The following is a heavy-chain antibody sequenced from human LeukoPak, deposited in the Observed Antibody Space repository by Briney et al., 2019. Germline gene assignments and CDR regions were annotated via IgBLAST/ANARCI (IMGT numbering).Heavy chain of an antibody. V-gene: IGHV3-23*01. J-gene: IGHJ4*02. Sequence: SGGSLRLSCAASGFTFSSYAMSWVRQAPGKGLEWVSAISGSGGSTYYADSVKGRFTISRDNSKNTLYLQMNSLRAEDTAVYYCAKDTAVVMITFGGVVPPPGFDYWGQGTLVTVSS. CDR1: GFTFSSYA. CDR3: AKDTAVVMITFGGVVPPPGFDY. CDR2: ISGSGGST. D-gene: IGHD3-16*01.